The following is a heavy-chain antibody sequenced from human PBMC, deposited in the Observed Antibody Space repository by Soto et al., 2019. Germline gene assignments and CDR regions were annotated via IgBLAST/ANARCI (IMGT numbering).Heavy chain of an antibody. J-gene: IGHJ4*02. D-gene: IGHD3-22*01. V-gene: IGHV1-18*01. Sequence: QVPLVQSGAEVKKPGASVKVSCKASGYTFTSYGISWVRQAPGQGLEWMGWISAYNGNTNYAQKLQGRVTMTTDTSTSTAYMELRSLRSDDTAVYYCARASTYYYDSSGYYFDYWGQGTLVTVSS. CDR3: ARASTYYYDSSGYYFDY. CDR2: ISAYNGNT. CDR1: GYTFTSYG.